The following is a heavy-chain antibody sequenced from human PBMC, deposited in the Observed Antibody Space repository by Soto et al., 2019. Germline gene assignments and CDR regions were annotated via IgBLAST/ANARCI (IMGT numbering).Heavy chain of an antibody. CDR2: IFYSGHR. D-gene: IGHD1-26*01. J-gene: IGHJ4*02. CDR1: GASFGTYY. Sequence: QVQLQESGPGLVKPSENLSLTCAVSGASFGTYYWSWIRQPPGKGLEWIGYIFYSGHRKYNPSLKGRLHISVTPSKNQISLRLTSVTAADTAVDYCAREGGGDPFDDWGQGTLVTVSS. V-gene: IGHV4-59*03. CDR3: AREGGGDPFDD.